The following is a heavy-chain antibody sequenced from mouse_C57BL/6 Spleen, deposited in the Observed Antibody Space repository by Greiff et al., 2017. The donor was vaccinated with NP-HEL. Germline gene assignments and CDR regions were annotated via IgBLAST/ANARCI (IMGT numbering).Heavy chain of an antibody. CDR1: GYTFTSYW. Sequence: QVQLQQPGAELVRPGSSVKLSCKASGYTFTSYWMDWVKQRPGQGLEWIGNIYPSDSETHYNQKFKDKATLTVDKSSSTAYMQLSSLTSEDTAVYYCAREADYYAMDYWGQGTSVTVSS. J-gene: IGHJ4*01. V-gene: IGHV1-61*01. CDR3: AREADYYAMDY. CDR2: IYPSDSET.